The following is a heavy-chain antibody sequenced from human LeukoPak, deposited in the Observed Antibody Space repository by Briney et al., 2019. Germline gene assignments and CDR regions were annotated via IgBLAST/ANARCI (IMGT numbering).Heavy chain of an antibody. Sequence: SETLSLTCAVYGGSFSGYYWSWIRQPPGKGLEWIGEINHSGSTNYNPSLKSRVTMSVDTSKKQFSLKLSSVTAADTAVYYCARHRGFTYGSNYWGQGTLVTVSS. CDR1: GGSFSGYY. CDR2: INHSGST. D-gene: IGHD5-18*01. J-gene: IGHJ4*02. V-gene: IGHV4-34*01. CDR3: ARHRGFTYGSNY.